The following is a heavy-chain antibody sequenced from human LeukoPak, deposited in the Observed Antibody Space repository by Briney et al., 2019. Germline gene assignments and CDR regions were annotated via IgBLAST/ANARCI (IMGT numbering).Heavy chain of an antibody. J-gene: IGHJ4*02. V-gene: IGHV3-66*01. CDR1: GFTVSSNY. CDR3: ARGGTYSSGWYPRWDYFDY. Sequence: GGSLGLSCVASGFTVSSNYMSWVRQAPGKGLKWVSVIYSGGSTYYADSVKGRFTISRDNSKNTLYLQMNSLRAEDTAVYYCARGGTYSSGWYPRWDYFDYWGQGTLVTVSS. D-gene: IGHD6-19*01. CDR2: IYSGGST.